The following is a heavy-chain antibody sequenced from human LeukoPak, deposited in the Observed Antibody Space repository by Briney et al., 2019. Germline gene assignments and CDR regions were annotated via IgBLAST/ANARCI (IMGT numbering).Heavy chain of an antibody. CDR3: ARDLSVTTPFDY. V-gene: IGHV3-21*01. CDR1: GFTFSSYA. D-gene: IGHD4-17*01. J-gene: IGHJ4*02. CDR2: ISSSSSYI. Sequence: PGRSLRLSCAASGFTFSSYAMHWVRQAPGKGLEWVSSISSSSSYIYYADSVKGRFTISRDNAKNSLYLQMNSLRAEDTAVYYCARDLSVTTPFDYWGQGTLVTVSS.